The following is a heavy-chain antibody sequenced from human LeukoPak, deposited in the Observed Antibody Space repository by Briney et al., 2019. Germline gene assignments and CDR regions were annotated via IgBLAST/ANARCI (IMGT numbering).Heavy chain of an antibody. CDR1: GYTFTGYY. J-gene: IGHJ4*02. CDR2: INPNSGGT. CDR3: ARDDDLYGSGNFDY. Sequence: ASVKVSCKASGYTFTGYYMHWVRQAPGQGLEWMGWINPNSGGTNYAQEFQGRVTMTRDTSISTAYMELSRLRSDDTAVYYCARDDDLYGSGNFDYWGQGTLVTVSS. D-gene: IGHD3-10*01. V-gene: IGHV1-2*02.